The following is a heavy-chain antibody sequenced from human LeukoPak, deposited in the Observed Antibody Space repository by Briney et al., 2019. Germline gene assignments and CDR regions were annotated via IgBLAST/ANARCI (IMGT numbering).Heavy chain of an antibody. D-gene: IGHD3-9*01. CDR1: GYTFTSYY. V-gene: IGHV1-46*01. J-gene: IGHJ4*02. CDR2: INPSGGST. Sequence: GATVKVSCKASGYTFTSYYMHWVRQAPGQGLEWMGIINPSGGSTSYAQKFQGRVTMTRDTSTSTVYMELSSLRSEDTAVYYCARTARSYDILTGYSPHYYFDYWAREPWSPSPQ. CDR3: ARTARSYDILTGYSPHYYFDY.